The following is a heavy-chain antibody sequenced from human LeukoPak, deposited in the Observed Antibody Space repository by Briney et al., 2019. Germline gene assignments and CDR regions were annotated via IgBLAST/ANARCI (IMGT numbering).Heavy chain of an antibody. J-gene: IGHJ4*02. CDR1: GFTFSSYA. CDR3: AKYLYDSSGYYDAAPLDS. V-gene: IGHV3-23*01. CDR2: ISDNAYST. Sequence: GGSLRLSCAASGFTFSSYAMTWVRQAPGKGLEWVSSISDNAYSTYYADSVRGRFTISRDNSKNTLYLQMIGLRPEDTAVYSCAKYLYDSSGYYDAAPLDSWGQGTLVTVFS. D-gene: IGHD3-22*01.